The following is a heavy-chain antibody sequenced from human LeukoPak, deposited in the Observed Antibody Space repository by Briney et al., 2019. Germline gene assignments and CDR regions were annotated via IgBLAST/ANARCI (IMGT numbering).Heavy chain of an antibody. CDR3: ARVTYYDSSGYHGNAFDI. J-gene: IGHJ3*02. Sequence: ASVKVSCKASGYSFTGYYIRWVRQAPGQGLGWMGGINPKSGGTNYAQKFQGGITMTRDTSITTTYMELSRLRSDDTAVYYCARVTYYDSSGYHGNAFDIWGQGTMVTVSS. V-gene: IGHV1-2*02. D-gene: IGHD3-22*01. CDR2: INPKSGGT. CDR1: GYSFTGYY.